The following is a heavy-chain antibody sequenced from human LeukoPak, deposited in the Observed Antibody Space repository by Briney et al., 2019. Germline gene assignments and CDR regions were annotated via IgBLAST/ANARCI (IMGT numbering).Heavy chain of an antibody. D-gene: IGHD3-3*01. Sequence: SETLSLNXAVYGGSFSGYYWSWIRQPPGKGLGWIGEINHSGSTNYNPSLKSRVTISVDTSKNQFSLKLSSVTAADTAVYYCARHDDFWSGLDYWGQGTLVTVSS. CDR3: ARHDDFWSGLDY. CDR1: GGSFSGYY. J-gene: IGHJ4*02. CDR2: INHSGST. V-gene: IGHV4-34*01.